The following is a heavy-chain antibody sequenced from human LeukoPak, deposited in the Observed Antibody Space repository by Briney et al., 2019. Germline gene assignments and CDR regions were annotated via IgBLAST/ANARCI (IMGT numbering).Heavy chain of an antibody. V-gene: IGHV3-33*01. CDR3: ARDGSRKDAFDI. J-gene: IGHJ3*02. CDR2: IWYDGSNK. D-gene: IGHD6-13*01. CDR1: GFTFSTYG. Sequence: GGSLRLSCAASGFTFSTYGMHWVRQAPGKGLEWVAVIWYDGSNKYYADSVKGRFTISRDNSKNTLYLQMNSLRAEDTAVYYCARDGSRKDAFDIWGQGTMVTVSS.